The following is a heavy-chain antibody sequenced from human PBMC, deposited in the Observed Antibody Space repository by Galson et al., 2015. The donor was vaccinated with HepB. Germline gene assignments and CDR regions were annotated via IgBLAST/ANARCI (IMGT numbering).Heavy chain of an antibody. Sequence: SLRLSCAASGFTVSSNYMSWVRQAPGKGLEWVSLIYSGGSTYYTDSVKGRFTISRDNSKNTLYLQMNSLRAEDTAVYYCARELRSSGYVNWFDPWGQGTLVTVSS. J-gene: IGHJ5*02. V-gene: IGHV3-53*01. CDR1: GFTVSSNY. CDR2: IYSGGST. D-gene: IGHD3-22*01. CDR3: ARELRSSGYVNWFDP.